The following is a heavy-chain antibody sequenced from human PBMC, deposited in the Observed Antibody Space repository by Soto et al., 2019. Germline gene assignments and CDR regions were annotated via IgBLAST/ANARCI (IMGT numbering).Heavy chain of an antibody. CDR1: GFTFSSYA. Sequence: QVQLVESGGGVVQPGRSLRLSCAASGFTFSSYAMHWVRQAPGKGLEWVAVISYDGSNKYYADSVKGRFTISRDNSENTLYLQMNSLRAEDTAVYYCARSDFGVPGYWGQGTLVTVSS. J-gene: IGHJ4*02. CDR2: ISYDGSNK. D-gene: IGHD3-3*01. V-gene: IGHV3-30-3*01. CDR3: ARSDFGVPGY.